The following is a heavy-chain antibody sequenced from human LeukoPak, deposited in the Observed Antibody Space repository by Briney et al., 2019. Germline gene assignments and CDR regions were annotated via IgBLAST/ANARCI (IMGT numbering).Heavy chain of an antibody. J-gene: IGHJ4*02. CDR2: IYHSGST. CDR1: GYSISSGYY. CDR3: ARDPGIAAAGTK. D-gene: IGHD6-13*01. V-gene: IGHV4-38-2*02. Sequence: SETLSLTCAVSGYSISSGYYWGWIRQPPGKGLDWIGTIYHSGSTYYNPSLKSRVTISVDTSKNQFSLKLNSVTAADTAIYYCARDPGIAAAGTKWGQGTLVTVSS.